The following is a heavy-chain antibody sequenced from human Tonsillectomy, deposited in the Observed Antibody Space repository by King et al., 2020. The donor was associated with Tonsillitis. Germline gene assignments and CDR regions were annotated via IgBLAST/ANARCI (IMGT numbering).Heavy chain of an antibody. CDR3: TPEGYTYGFHSLGD. CDR1: GFTFSNAW. J-gene: IGHJ4*02. Sequence: VQLVESGGGLIKPGGSLRLSCAASGFTFSNAWMSWVRQAPGKGLEWVGRIKSKTSGGTTDYAAPVKGRFTISRDDSKNTLFLQMNSLRAEDAAGYYCTPEGYTYGFHSLGDWGQGTLVTVSS. V-gene: IGHV3-15*01. CDR2: IKSKTSGGTT. D-gene: IGHD5-18*01.